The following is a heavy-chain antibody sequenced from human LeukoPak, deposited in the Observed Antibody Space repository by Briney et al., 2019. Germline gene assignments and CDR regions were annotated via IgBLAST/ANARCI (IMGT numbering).Heavy chain of an antibody. V-gene: IGHV3-23*01. J-gene: IGHJ3*02. D-gene: IGHD3-10*01. Sequence: GGSLRLSCAASGFTFSSYAMSWVRQSLGKGLEWVSVIGRGGGATYYADSVKGRFTISRDNSKNTLYLQMNSLRAEDTAVYYCAKHYYDSGRWTFDIWGQGTTVTVSS. CDR3: AKHYYDSGRWTFDI. CDR1: GFTFSSYA. CDR2: IGRGGGAT.